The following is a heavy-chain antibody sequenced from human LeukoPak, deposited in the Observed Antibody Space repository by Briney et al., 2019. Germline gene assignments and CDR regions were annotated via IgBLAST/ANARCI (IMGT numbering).Heavy chain of an antibody. CDR2: IFSGGTT. CDR1: GFTVSSNY. J-gene: IGHJ6*02. Sequence: PGGSLRLSCAASGFTVSSNYMSWVRQAPGKGLEWVSVIFSGGTTYYADSVKGRFTISRDNSKNTLYLQMNSLRAEDTAVYYCAREGNYYDMDAWGQGTMVIVSS. V-gene: IGHV3-53*01. CDR3: AREGNYYDMDA.